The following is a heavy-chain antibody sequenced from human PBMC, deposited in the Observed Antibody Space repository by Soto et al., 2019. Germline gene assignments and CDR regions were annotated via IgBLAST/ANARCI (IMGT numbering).Heavy chain of an antibody. CDR3: ANGPPSSSGWKPSVVYFDY. Sequence: GGSLRLSCAASGFTFSSYAMSWVRQAPGKGLEWVSAISGSGGSTYYADSVKGRFTISRDNSKNTLYLQMNSLRAEDTAVYYCANGPPSSSGWKPSVVYFDYCGQGTRVTVAS. CDR2: ISGSGGST. CDR1: GFTFSSYA. D-gene: IGHD6-19*01. J-gene: IGHJ4*02. V-gene: IGHV3-23*01.